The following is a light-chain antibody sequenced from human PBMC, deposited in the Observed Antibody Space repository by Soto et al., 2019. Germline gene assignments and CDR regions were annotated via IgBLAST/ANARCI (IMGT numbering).Light chain of an antibody. CDR2: WAS. J-gene: IGKJ2*01. Sequence: DIVMTQSPDSLAVSLGERATINCKSSQNVVYSSNNKNYLVWYQQKPGQPPKLLIYWASTRESGVPDRFSGSGSGTHFTLTISSLQAEDVAVYYCQQYYTTPHTFGQGTKLEIK. CDR1: QNVVYSSNNKNY. CDR3: QQYYTTPHT. V-gene: IGKV4-1*01.